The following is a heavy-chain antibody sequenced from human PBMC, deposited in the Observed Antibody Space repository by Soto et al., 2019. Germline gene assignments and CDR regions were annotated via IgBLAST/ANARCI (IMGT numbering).Heavy chain of an antibody. CDR3: TRTPSIAAAGQSYYYGMDV. CDR2: IRSKAYGGTT. Sequence: SLRLSCTASGFTFGDYAMSWFRQAPGKGLEWVGFIRSKAYGGTTEYAASVKGRFTISRDDSKSIAYLQMNSLKTEDTAVYYCTRTPSIAAAGQSYYYGMDVSGQGTTVTLSS. D-gene: IGHD6-13*01. J-gene: IGHJ6*02. CDR1: GFTFGDYA. V-gene: IGHV3-49*03.